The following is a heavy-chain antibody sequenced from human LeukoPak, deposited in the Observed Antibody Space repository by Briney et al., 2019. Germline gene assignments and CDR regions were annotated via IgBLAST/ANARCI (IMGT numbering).Heavy chain of an antibody. D-gene: IGHD2-2*01. V-gene: IGHV1-2*02. CDR1: GYTLTGYY. CDR2: INPNSGAT. Sequence: GASVKVSCKASGYTLTGYYMHWVRQAPGQGLEWMGWINPNSGATNYAQKFQGRVTMTRDTSISTAYMELSRLRSDDTAVYYCARYCSSTNCSPFDYWGQGTLVTVSS. J-gene: IGHJ4*02. CDR3: ARYCSSTNCSPFDY.